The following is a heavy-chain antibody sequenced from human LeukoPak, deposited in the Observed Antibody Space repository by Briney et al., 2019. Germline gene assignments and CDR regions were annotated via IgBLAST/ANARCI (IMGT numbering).Heavy chain of an antibody. V-gene: IGHV3-21*01. CDR3: ARDFGRQWLAYYMDV. Sequence: GGSLRLSCAASGFTFSSYSMNWVRQAPGKGLEWVSSISSSSSYIYYADSVKGRFTISRDNAKNSLYLQMNSLRAEDTAVYYCARDFGRQWLAYYMDVWGKGTTVTVSS. CDR1: GFTFSSYS. CDR2: ISSSSSYI. D-gene: IGHD6-19*01. J-gene: IGHJ6*03.